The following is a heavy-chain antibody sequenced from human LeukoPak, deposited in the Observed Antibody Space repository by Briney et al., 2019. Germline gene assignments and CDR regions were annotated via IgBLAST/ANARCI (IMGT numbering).Heavy chain of an antibody. J-gene: IGHJ4*02. CDR3: AKGRKGGSYVFDY. D-gene: IGHD1-26*01. Sequence: GGSLRLSCAASGFTFSSYSMNWVRQAPGKGLEWVSSISSSSSYIYYTDSVKGRFTISRDNAKNSLYLQMNSLRAEDTAVYYCAKGRKGGSYVFDYWGQGTLVTVSS. CDR2: ISSSSSYI. CDR1: GFTFSSYS. V-gene: IGHV3-21*04.